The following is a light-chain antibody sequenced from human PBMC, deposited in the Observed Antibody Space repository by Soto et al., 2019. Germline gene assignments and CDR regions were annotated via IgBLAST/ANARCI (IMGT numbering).Light chain of an antibody. CDR2: DAS. CDR1: QNVSNR. Sequence: EIVLTQSPATLSLSPGERAALSCRASQNVSNRLGWYQQKPGKPPRLLIYDASTRATGIPARFSGSGSGTDFTLTISSLEPEDFAVYDCQQRINWPPLTFGGGTTVEIK. J-gene: IGKJ4*01. CDR3: QQRINWPPLT. V-gene: IGKV3-11*01.